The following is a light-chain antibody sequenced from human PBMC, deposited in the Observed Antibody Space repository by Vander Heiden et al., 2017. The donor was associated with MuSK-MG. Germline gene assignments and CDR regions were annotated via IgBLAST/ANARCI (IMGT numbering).Light chain of an antibody. CDR2: DAS. CDR1: QDISNY. J-gene: IGKJ4*01. V-gene: IGKV1-33*01. CDR3: QQYDNLPLT. Sequence: EIQLAQSASSLPASAGDRVTITSQASQDISNYLDWYQQEPGKAPKLLIYDASNLETGVPSRFSGSGSGTDFTFTISSLQPEDIATYYCQQYDNLPLTFGGGTKVEIK.